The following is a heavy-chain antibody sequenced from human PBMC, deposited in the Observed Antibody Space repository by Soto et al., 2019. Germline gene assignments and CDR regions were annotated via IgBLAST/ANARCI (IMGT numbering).Heavy chain of an antibody. V-gene: IGHV4-39*01. CDR2: IYYSGST. D-gene: IGHD3-22*01. CDR1: GGSISSSSYY. J-gene: IGHJ3*02. Sequence: LSENLSHSCTVSGGSISSSSYYWGWIRQPPGKGLEWIGSIYYSGSTYYNPSLKSRVTISVDTSKNQFSLKLSSVTAADTAVYYCARQGGDSSGYYAPLDAFDIWGQGTMVT. CDR3: ARQGGDSSGYYAPLDAFDI.